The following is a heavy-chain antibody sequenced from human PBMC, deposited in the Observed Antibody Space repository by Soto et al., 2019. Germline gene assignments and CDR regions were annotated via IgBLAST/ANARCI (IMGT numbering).Heavy chain of an antibody. V-gene: IGHV1-69*13. CDR1: GGTFRSYA. CDR3: AADRKIVGTIGAFDF. D-gene: IGHD1-26*01. Sequence: SVKVSCKASGGTFRSYAISWVRQAPGQVLEWLGGIIPIFGTTNYAQKFQGRVSMTEDPSTDTAYMELTSLRFEDTAVYFCAADRKIVGTIGAFDFWGQGTLVTVSS. CDR2: IIPIFGTT. J-gene: IGHJ4*02.